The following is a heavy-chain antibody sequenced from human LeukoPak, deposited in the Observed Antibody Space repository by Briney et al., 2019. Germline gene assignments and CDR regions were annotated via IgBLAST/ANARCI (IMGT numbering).Heavy chain of an antibody. D-gene: IGHD5-12*01. Sequence: PSETLSLTCTVSGGSISSYYWSWIRQPPGKGLEWIGYIYYSGSTNYNPSLKSRVTISVDTSKNQFSLKLSSVPAADTAVYYCARDGGYEAFDYWGQGTLVTVSS. CDR1: GGSISSYY. CDR3: ARDGGYEAFDY. J-gene: IGHJ4*02. CDR2: IYYSGST. V-gene: IGHV4-59*12.